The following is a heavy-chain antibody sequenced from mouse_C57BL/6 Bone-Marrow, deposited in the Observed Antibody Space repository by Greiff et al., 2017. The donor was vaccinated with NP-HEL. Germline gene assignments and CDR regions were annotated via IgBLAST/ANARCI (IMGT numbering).Heavy chain of an antibody. J-gene: IGHJ1*03. D-gene: IGHD1-1*01. CDR1: GFTFSSYG. V-gene: IGHV5-6*02. Sequence: DVKLVESGGDLVKPGGSLKLSCAASGFTFSSYGMSWVRQTPDKRLEWVATISSGGSYTYYPDSVKGRFTISRDNAKNTLYLQMSSLKSGDTPIYYCERRPLITGYLYFDVWGTGTTVTVSS. CDR2: ISSGGSYT. CDR3: ERRPLITGYLYFDV.